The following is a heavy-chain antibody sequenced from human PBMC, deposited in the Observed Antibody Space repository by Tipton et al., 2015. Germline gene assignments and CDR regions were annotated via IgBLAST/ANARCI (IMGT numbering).Heavy chain of an antibody. CDR2: INPKSGDT. D-gene: IGHD1-1*01. Sequence: QLVQSGAEVKKPGSSVKVSCQASGYTFSGYYIHWVRQAPGQGLEWMGCINPKSGDTNYAQKFQGRVTMTGDTSISTAYMELSRLKSDDTAVYYCARDSSRYNSGWFDPWGQGTLVTVSS. J-gene: IGHJ5*02. CDR1: GYTFSGYY. CDR3: ARDSSRYNSGWFDP. V-gene: IGHV1-2*02.